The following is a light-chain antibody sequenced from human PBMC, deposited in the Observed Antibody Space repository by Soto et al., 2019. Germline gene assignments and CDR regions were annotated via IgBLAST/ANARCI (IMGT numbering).Light chain of an antibody. Sequence: QMTQSPSSVSASVGDRVTITCRASQRISNWLAWYQKKPGKAPKLVIFAASSLQSGVPSRFSGSGSGTDFTLAISTLLPEDVATYYCQQANSFPLTFGGATKVEIK. J-gene: IGKJ4*01. CDR3: QQANSFPLT. CDR1: QRISNW. CDR2: AAS. V-gene: IGKV1-12*01.